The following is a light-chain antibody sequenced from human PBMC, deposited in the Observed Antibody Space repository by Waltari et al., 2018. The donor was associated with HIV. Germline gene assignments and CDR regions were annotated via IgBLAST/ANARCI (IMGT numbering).Light chain of an antibody. CDR2: GAS. V-gene: IGKV3-20*01. CDR3: QQYGGSPGFT. CDR1: QSVSSSY. J-gene: IGKJ3*01. Sequence: EIVLTQSPGTLSLSPGARATLSCRASQSVSSSYLAWYQQKPGQAPRLLIYGASSRATGIPDRFSGSGSGTDFTLTISRLEPEDFAVYYCQQYGGSPGFTFGPGTKVDIK.